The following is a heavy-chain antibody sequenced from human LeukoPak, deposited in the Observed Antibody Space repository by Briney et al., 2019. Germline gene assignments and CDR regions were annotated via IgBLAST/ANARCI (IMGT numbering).Heavy chain of an antibody. D-gene: IGHD5-18*01. CDR3: ARRGLYSYGYELDH. CDR2: ISSSSSTI. V-gene: IGHV3-48*04. CDR1: GFTFSSYS. J-gene: IGHJ5*02. Sequence: GGSLRLSCAASGFTFSSYSMNWVRQAPGKGLEWVSYISSSSSTIYYADSVKGRFTISRDNAKNSLYLQMNSLRAEDTAVYYCARRGLYSYGYELDHWGQGTLVTVSS.